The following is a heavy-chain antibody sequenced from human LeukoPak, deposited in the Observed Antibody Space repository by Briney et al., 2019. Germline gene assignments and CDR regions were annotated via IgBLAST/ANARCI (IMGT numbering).Heavy chain of an antibody. CDR1: GFTFSSYG. V-gene: IGHV3-23*01. J-gene: IGHJ4*02. D-gene: IGHD6-19*01. CDR2: ISGSGGST. CDR3: AKDSSGWYGDDY. Sequence: GGTLRLSCAASGFTFSSYGMSWVRQAPGKGLEWVSAISGSGGSTYYADSVKGRFTISRDNSKNTLYLQMNSLRAEDTAVYYCAKDSSGWYGDDYLGQGTLVTVSS.